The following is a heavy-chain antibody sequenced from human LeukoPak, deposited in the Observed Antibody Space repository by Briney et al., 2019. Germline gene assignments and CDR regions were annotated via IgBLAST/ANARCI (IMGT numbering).Heavy chain of an antibody. V-gene: IGHV1-18*01. Sequence: ASVKVSSKASGYTFTSYGISWVRQAPGQGLEWMGWISAYNGNTNYAQKLQGRVTMTTDTSTSTAYMELRSLRSDDTAVYYCARERRDILTGYRYGMDVWGQGTTVTVSS. J-gene: IGHJ6*02. CDR2: ISAYNGNT. CDR3: ARERRDILTGYRYGMDV. D-gene: IGHD3-9*01. CDR1: GYTFTSYG.